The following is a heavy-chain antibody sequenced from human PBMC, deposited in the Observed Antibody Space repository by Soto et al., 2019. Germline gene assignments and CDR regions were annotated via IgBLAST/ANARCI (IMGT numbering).Heavy chain of an antibody. J-gene: IGHJ1*01. CDR2: ISAYNGNT. V-gene: IGHV1-18*01. D-gene: IGHD3-22*01. CDR1: GYTFTNFG. CDR3: ARAVDYYDSSGYYTHEYFQH. Sequence: ASVKVSCKASGYTFTNFGISWVRQAPGQGLEWMGWISAYNGNTNYAQKIQGRVTMTTDTSTSTAYMELRSLRSDDTAVYYCARAVDYYDSSGYYTHEYFQHWGQGTLVTVS.